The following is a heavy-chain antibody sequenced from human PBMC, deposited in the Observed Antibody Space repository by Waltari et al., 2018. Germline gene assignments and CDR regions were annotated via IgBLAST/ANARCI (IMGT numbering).Heavy chain of an antibody. CDR3: AREEVVPAAIEYYYYYGMDV. J-gene: IGHJ6*02. V-gene: IGHV1-69*08. D-gene: IGHD2-2*01. CDR2: IIPIFGTA. CDR1: GGTFSSYA. Sequence: QVQLVQSGAEVKKPGSSVKVSCKASGGTFSSYAISWVRQAPGHGLEWMGRIIPIFGTANYAQKFQGRVTITADKSTSTTYMELSSLRSEDTAVYYCAREEVVPAAIEYYYYYGMDVWGQGTTVTVSS.